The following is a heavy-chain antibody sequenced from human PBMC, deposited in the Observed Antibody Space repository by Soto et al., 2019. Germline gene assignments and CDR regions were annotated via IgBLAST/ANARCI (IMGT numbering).Heavy chain of an antibody. CDR2: IWYDGSNI. V-gene: IGHV3-33*01. CDR3: ARAPGGAYPTLYYGMDV. D-gene: IGHD3-10*01. CDR1: GFTFSSYG. J-gene: IGHJ6*02. Sequence: QVQLVESGGGVVQPGRSLRLSCAASGFTFSSYGMHWVRQAPGKGLEWVAVIWYDGSNIYYADSVKGRFTISRDNSKNTLYRQMNRLRAEDTAVYYWARAPGGAYPTLYYGMDVWGQGTTVTVSS.